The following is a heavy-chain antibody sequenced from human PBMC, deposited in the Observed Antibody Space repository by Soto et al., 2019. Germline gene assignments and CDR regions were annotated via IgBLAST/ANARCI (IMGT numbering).Heavy chain of an antibody. V-gene: IGHV4-39*01. CDR1: GGSISSSSYY. CDR2: IYYSGNT. Sequence: SETLSLTCTVSGGSISSSSYYWGWIREPPGKGLDWIGGIYYSGNTYYNPSLKSRLTISVYTSKNQFSLKLSSVTAADTAVYYCARRPLGCIMRFDYWCQGAVVTLSS. D-gene: IGHD3-16*01. J-gene: IGHJ4*01. CDR3: ARRPLGCIMRFDY.